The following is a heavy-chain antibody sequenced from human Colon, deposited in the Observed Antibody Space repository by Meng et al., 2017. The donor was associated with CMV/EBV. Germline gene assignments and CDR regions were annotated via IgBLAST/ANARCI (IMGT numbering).Heavy chain of an antibody. CDR1: RNTFTNYY. CDR3: AKDSRFESFDY. J-gene: IGHJ4*02. CDR2: ISPRGDRT. V-gene: IGHV1-46*01. Sequence: SCKASRNTFTNYYVHWVRQAPGQGLEWMRRISPRGDRTTYAQNFQGRVTMTRDTSITTDYMELTGLTSEDTAVYYCAKDSRFESFDYWGQGTLVTVSS.